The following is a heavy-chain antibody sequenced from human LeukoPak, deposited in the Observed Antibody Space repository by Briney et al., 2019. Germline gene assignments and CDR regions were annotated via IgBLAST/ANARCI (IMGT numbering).Heavy chain of an antibody. CDR3: ASSAWIGGSYSDY. CDR1: GGSISSYY. V-gene: IGHV4-59*08. J-gene: IGHJ4*02. D-gene: IGHD1-26*01. CDR2: IYYSGST. Sequence: SETLSLTCTVSGGSISSYYWSWIRQPPGKGLEWIGYIYYSGSTNYNPSLKSRVTTSVDTSKNQFSLKLSSVTAADTAVYYCASSAWIGGSYSDYWGQGTLVTVSS.